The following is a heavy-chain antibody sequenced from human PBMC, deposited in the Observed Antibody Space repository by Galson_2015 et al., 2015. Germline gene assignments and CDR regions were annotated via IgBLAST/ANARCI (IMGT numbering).Heavy chain of an antibody. D-gene: IGHD4-17*01. V-gene: IGHV3-21*01. CDR1: GFTFSSYS. Sequence: SLRLSCAASGFTFSSYSMNWVRQAPGKGLEWVSSISSSSSYIYYADSVKGRFTISRDNAKNSLYLQMNSLRAEDTAVYYCARCHYGDYYYYGMDVWGQGTTVTVSS. CDR3: ARCHYGDYYYYGMDV. CDR2: ISSSSSYI. J-gene: IGHJ6*02.